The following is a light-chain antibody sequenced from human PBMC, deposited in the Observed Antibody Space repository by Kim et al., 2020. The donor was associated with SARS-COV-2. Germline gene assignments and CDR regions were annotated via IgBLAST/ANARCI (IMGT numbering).Light chain of an antibody. Sequence: ADADTVTSTCRHSNNSACCWYHQQPTTGPAPFICNASALKSGVAAKFSGSGSGADYALTISSLQPQDVATGYYQQYYNNRAFTFGEGTKVDIK. CDR1: HSNNSA. CDR3: QQYYNNRAFT. J-gene: IGKJ4*01. CDR2: NAS. V-gene: IGKV1D-43*01.